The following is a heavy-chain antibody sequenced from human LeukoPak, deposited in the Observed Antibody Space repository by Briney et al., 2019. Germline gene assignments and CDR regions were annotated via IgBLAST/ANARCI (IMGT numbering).Heavy chain of an antibody. J-gene: IGHJ6*03. V-gene: IGHV3-23*01. D-gene: IGHD2-21*02. Sequence: PGGSLRLSCAASGFTFSSYAMSGGRQAPGKGLEWVSAISGSGGSTYYADSVKGRFTISRDNSKNTLYLQMNSLRAEDTAVYYCAKRVVTTQYYYYMDVWGKGTTVTVSS. CDR1: GFTFSSYA. CDR3: AKRVVTTQYYYYMDV. CDR2: ISGSGGST.